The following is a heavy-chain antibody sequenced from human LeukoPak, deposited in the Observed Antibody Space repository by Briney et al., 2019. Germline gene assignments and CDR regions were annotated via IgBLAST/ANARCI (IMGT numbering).Heavy chain of an antibody. V-gene: IGHV1-69*06. D-gene: IGHD3-10*01. CDR1: GGTFSSYA. CDR3: AKVPRGPYYYGSGSDLKYYFDY. CDR2: IFPIFGTA. J-gene: IGHJ4*02. Sequence: ASVKVSCKASGGTFSSYAISWVRQAPGQGLEWMGGIFPIFGTANYAQKFQGRVTITADKSTSTAYMELSSLRSEDTAVYYCAKVPRGPYYYGSGSDLKYYFDYWGQGTLVTVSS.